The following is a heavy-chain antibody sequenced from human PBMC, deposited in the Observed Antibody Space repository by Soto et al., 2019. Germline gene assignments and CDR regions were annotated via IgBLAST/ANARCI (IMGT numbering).Heavy chain of an antibody. Sequence: PSETLSLTCTVSGGSISSGDYYWSWIRQPPGKGLEWIGYIYYSGSTYYNPSLKSRVTISVDTSKNQFSLKLSSVTAADTAVYYCARDGQHSNYYYDSSGYAFDTWGQGTMVTVSS. J-gene: IGHJ3*02. CDR3: ARDGQHSNYYYDSSGYAFDT. CDR1: GGSISSGDYY. D-gene: IGHD3-22*01. V-gene: IGHV4-30-4*01. CDR2: IYYSGST.